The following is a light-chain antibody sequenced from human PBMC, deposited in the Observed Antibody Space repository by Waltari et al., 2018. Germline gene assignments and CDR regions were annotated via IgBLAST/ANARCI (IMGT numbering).Light chain of an antibody. CDR1: QSVGGN. V-gene: IGKV3-11*01. Sequence: EIVLTQSPATLSLSPGQRGTLSCRASQSVGGNLAWYQQKPGQAPRLLIYDASNRATGIPARFSGSGSGTDFTLTISSLEPEDFAVYYCQQRRTWPAITGGQGTRRDI. CDR2: DAS. CDR3: QQRRTWPAIT. J-gene: IGKJ5*01.